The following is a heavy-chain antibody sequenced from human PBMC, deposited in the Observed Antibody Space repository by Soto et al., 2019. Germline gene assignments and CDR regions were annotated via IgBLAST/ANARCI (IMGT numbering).Heavy chain of an antibody. J-gene: IGHJ5*02. V-gene: IGHV4-39*01. CDR2: IYYSGST. CDR1: GGSISSSSYY. Sequence: SDTLSLTCTVSGGSISSSSYYWGWIRQPPGKGLEWIGSIYYSGSTYYNPSLKSRVTLSVNTSKNQSSLKLTSVTAADTGVYYCVRMITFGGVIVNLQLGWFDPWGQGTPVTVSS. D-gene: IGHD3-16*02. CDR3: VRMITFGGVIVNLQLGWFDP.